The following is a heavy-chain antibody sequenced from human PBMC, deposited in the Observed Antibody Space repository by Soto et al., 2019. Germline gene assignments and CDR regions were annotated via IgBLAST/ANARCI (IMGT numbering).Heavy chain of an antibody. CDR2: INPNSGST. J-gene: IGHJ4*01. Sequence: ASVKVSCKASGYSFIGHYIHWVRQAPGQGLEWMGWINPNSGSTTYAQRFQGRVTMTRDTSISTAYMELSSPRSDDTAVFYCGRHDGVAATGIDYWGQGTLVTVSS. D-gene: IGHD2-15*01. V-gene: IGHV1-2*02. CDR1: GYSFIGHY. CDR3: GRHDGVAATGIDY.